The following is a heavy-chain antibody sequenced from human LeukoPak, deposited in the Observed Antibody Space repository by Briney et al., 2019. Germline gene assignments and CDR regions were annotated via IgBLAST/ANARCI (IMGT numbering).Heavy chain of an antibody. D-gene: IGHD3-10*01. V-gene: IGHV1-18*01. CDR2: ISAYKGNT. Sequence: ASVKVSCKASGYTFSTYGISWVRQAPGQGLEWMGWISAYKGNTYYAQKLQGRVTMTTDTSTSTAYMELRSLRSDDTAIYYCARDLYYYGSGSYYDVIDVWGQGTMVTVSS. J-gene: IGHJ3*01. CDR1: GYTFSTYG. CDR3: ARDLYYYGSGSYYDVIDV.